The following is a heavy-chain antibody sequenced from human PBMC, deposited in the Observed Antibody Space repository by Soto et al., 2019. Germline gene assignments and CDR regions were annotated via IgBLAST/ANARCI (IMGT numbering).Heavy chain of an antibody. V-gene: IGHV4-31*03. CDR2: IFYSGST. CDR1: GGSINSGGYY. J-gene: IGHJ4*02. D-gene: IGHD3-10*01. CDR3: ARVGGSGSPFDN. Sequence: QVQLQESGPGLVKPSQTLSLTCTVSGGSINSGGYYWSWIRQHPGKGLEWIGYIFYSGSTYYKPYLRSRVTISVDMSKNQFSLKLSSVTAADTAVYYCARVGGSGSPFDNWGQGTLVTVSS.